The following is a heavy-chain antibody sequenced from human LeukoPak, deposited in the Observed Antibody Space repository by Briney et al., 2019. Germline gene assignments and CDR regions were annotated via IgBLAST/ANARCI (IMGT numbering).Heavy chain of an antibody. CDR2: SDWDDDK. J-gene: IGHJ5*02. D-gene: IGHD3-10*01. CDR3: ARTNGGSGSINWFDP. CDR1: GCSLSTSGMR. Sequence: KESGPALVTPTQTLTLTCTYSGCSLSTSGMRVSWIRQPRDHALAGPARSDWDDDKFYSTSLRTRLTISKHTSKDQVVLTMTNMDPVDTATYYCARTNGGSGSINWFDPWGQGTLVTVSS. V-gene: IGHV2-70D*14.